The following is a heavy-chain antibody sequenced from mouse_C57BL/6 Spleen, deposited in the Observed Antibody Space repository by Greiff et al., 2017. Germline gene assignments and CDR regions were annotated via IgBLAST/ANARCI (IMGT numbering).Heavy chain of an antibody. Sequence: EVKLVESGGGLVKPGGSLKLSCAASGFTFSDYGMHWVRQAPEKGLDWVAYISSGSSTIYYADTVKGRFTISRDNAKNTLFLQMTSLRSEDTAMYYCASFLYYGSSHYAMDYWGQGTSVTVSS. J-gene: IGHJ4*01. CDR1: GFTFSDYG. CDR2: ISSGSSTI. CDR3: ASFLYYGSSHYAMDY. V-gene: IGHV5-17*01. D-gene: IGHD1-1*01.